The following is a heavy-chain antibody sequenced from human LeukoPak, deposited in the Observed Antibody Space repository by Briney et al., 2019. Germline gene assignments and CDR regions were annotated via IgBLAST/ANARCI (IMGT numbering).Heavy chain of an antibody. V-gene: IGHV4-39*01. Sequence: PSETLSLTCTVSGGSISGSNYYWGWIRQPPGKGLEWIGGIYYNGNTYYNPSLKSRVTLSVDTSKNQFSLNLRSVTAADTAVYFCARVSSGWSFDYWGQGTLVTVSS. CDR2: IYYNGNT. CDR1: GGSISGSNYY. J-gene: IGHJ4*02. CDR3: ARVSSGWSFDY. D-gene: IGHD6-25*01.